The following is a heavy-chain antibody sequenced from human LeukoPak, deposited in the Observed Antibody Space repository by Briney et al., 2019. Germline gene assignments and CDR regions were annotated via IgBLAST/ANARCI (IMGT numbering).Heavy chain of an antibody. D-gene: IGHD3-3*01. CDR3: ARQEWTLYYFDY. CDR2: IYHSGST. V-gene: IGHV4-4*02. CDR1: GGSISSSNW. J-gene: IGHJ4*02. Sequence: SGTLSLTCAVSGGSISSSNWWSWVRQPPGKGLEWIGEIYHSGSTNYNPSLKSRVTISVDTSKNQFSLKLSSVTAADTAVYYCARQEWTLYYFDYWGQGTLVTVSS.